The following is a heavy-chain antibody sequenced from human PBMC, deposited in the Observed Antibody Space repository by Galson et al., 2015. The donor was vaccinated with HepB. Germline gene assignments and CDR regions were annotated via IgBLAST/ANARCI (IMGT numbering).Heavy chain of an antibody. CDR2: IIAVLDLP. CDR3: ARWGMDAFDV. V-gene: IGHV1-69*02. D-gene: IGHD7-27*01. J-gene: IGHJ3*01. CDR1: GDTLTSYS. Sequence: SVKVSCKAPGDTLTSYSIGWLRQAPGQGLGWMGRIIAVLDLPEYAQKFQGRVTITADRSTSTAYMELSSLRSDDTAVYFCARWGMDAFDVWGQGTKVTVSS.